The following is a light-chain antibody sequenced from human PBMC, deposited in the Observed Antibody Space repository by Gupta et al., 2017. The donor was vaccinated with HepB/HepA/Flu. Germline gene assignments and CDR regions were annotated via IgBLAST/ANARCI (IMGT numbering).Light chain of an antibody. Sequence: QSALTQPASVSGSPGQSITISCTGTNSDVGGYYYVSWYQQHSVKAPKLIIYDVTNRPSGVSNRFSGSKSVNTASLTISGLQAEDEADYYCSSYTSSGTLVVFGGGTKLTVL. CDR2: DVT. CDR3: SSYTSSGTLVV. J-gene: IGLJ2*01. CDR1: NSDVGGYYY. V-gene: IGLV2-14*01.